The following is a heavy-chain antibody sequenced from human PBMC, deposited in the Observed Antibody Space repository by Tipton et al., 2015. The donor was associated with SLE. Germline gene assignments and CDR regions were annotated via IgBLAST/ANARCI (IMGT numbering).Heavy chain of an antibody. V-gene: IGHV3-48*03. CDR3: AKDFYSSAGS. D-gene: IGHD3-22*01. CDR2: ITTTGADI. Sequence: SLRLSCAASGFTFSSSEMNWVRQAPGKRLEWIAYITTTGADILYADSVKGRFTMSRDNAKNSLYLQMDRLRVEDTAIYYCAKDFYSSAGSWGQGTLVTVSS. J-gene: IGHJ4*02. CDR1: GFTFSSSE.